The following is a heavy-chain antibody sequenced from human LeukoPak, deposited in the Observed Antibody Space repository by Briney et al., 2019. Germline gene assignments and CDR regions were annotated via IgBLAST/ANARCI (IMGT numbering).Heavy chain of an antibody. D-gene: IGHD3-10*01. CDR2: VSTSGRST. V-gene: IGHV3-23*01. CDR1: GFTFTTDA. Sequence: GGSLILSWAASGFTFTTDAMGLVRQAPGKGLEWVSTVSTSGRSTYYADSVKGRFTISRDNSKNALSLQMNSLRAEDTAVYYCANGLTGYGSGSYFHLDAFDIWGQGTMVTVSS. CDR3: ANGLTGYGSGSYFHLDAFDI. J-gene: IGHJ3*02.